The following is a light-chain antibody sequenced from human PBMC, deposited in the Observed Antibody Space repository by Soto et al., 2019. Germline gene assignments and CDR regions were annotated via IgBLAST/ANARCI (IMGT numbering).Light chain of an antibody. CDR3: QQYGSSQYN. CDR2: DAS. Sequence: DIQMTQSPSTLSASVGDRVTITCRASQTISSWLAWYQQKPGKAPNLLIYDASSLESGVPSRFSGRGSGTQFTLTISSLQPDDFEVYYCQQYGSSQYNFGNGTKVNI. CDR1: QTISSW. V-gene: IGKV1-5*01. J-gene: IGKJ2*01.